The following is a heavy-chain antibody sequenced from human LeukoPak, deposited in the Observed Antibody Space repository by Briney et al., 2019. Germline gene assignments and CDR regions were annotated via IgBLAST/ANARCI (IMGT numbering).Heavy chain of an antibody. V-gene: IGHV3-74*01. Sequence: GGSLRLSCAASGFTFSSSAMSWVRQAPGEGLVWVSRIKSDGSDTSYADSVKGRFTISRDNAKNTLYLQMNSLRAEDTAVYYCARGFWTGVEYWGQGALVTVSS. CDR1: GFTFSSSA. D-gene: IGHD3/OR15-3a*01. J-gene: IGHJ4*02. CDR2: IKSDGSDT. CDR3: ARGFWTGVEY.